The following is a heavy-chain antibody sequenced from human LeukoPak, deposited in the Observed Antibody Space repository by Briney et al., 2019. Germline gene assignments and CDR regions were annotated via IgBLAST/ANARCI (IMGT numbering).Heavy chain of an antibody. CDR2: ISSSGSTI. Sequence: PGGSLRLSCAASEFTFSDYYMSWIRQAPGKGLEWVSYISSSGSTIYYADSVKGRFTISRDNAKNSLDLQMNSPRVEDTAVYYCVRDRHYIGNREVRFPYWGQGALVTVSS. V-gene: IGHV3-11*04. CDR1: EFTFSDYY. D-gene: IGHD3-10*01. J-gene: IGHJ4*02. CDR3: VRDRHYIGNREVRFPY.